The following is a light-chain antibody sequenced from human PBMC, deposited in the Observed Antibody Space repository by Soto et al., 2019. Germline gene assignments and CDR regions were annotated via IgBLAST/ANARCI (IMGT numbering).Light chain of an antibody. V-gene: IGKV3-15*01. CDR3: QKYNNWPLT. CDR2: GAS. J-gene: IGKJ4*01. CDR1: ESVYSY. Sequence: EIVMTQSPATLSVSPGEGLNLSCRASESVYSYLAWYQQKPGQAPRLLIYGASTRATGIPARFSGSGSGTEFTLPISSLQSEDFAVYYCQKYNNWPLTFGGGTRGEI.